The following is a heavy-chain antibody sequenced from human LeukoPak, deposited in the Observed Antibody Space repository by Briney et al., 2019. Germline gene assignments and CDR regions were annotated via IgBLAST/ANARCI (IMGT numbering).Heavy chain of an antibody. J-gene: IGHJ4*02. Sequence: GGSLRLSCVASGFTFSNAWMTWVRQAPGKGLEWVGRIKSKTAGGTTDYAAPAKGRFTISRDDSKNTLYLQMNSLKTEDTAVYYCTAGVRDRADYWGQGTLVTVSS. CDR1: GFTFSNAW. V-gene: IGHV3-15*01. CDR2: IKSKTAGGTT. D-gene: IGHD1-14*01. CDR3: TAGVRDRADY.